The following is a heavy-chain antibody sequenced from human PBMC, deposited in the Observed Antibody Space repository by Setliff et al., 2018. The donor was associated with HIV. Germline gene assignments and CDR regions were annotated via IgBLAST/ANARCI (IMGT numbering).Heavy chain of an antibody. V-gene: IGHV4-39*01. J-gene: IGHJ3*02. CDR1: GGSFTSRSYY. D-gene: IGHD3-3*01. CDR3: ARSKTFYDFWGGYYTHGAFKI. CDR2: IFYSGIT. Sequence: KTSETLSLTCTVSGGSFTSRSYYWGWIRQPPGKGLEWIGSIFYSGITYYNPSLKSRVTISVDTSKNQFSLNLTSATAADTAVYYCARSKTFYDFWGGYYTHGAFKIWGLGTMVTVSS.